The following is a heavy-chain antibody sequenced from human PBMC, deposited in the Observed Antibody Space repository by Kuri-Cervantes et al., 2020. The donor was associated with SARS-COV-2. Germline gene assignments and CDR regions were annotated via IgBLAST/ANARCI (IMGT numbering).Heavy chain of an antibody. Sequence: GESLKISCKDSGYKFTSFWIGWVRPMPGKGLEWMGILYPSDSDIRYSPSFQAQVTISADKSNNTAFLQWSSLKASDTAMYYCARRAYGEQVDYYYMDVWGKGTTVTVSS. CDR1: GYKFTSFW. V-gene: IGHV5-51*01. D-gene: IGHD4-17*01. CDR2: LYPSDSDI. J-gene: IGHJ6*03. CDR3: ARRAYGEQVDYYYMDV.